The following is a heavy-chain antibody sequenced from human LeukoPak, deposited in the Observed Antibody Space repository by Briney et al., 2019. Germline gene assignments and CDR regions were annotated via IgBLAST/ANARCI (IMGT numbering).Heavy chain of an antibody. D-gene: IGHD6-19*01. Sequence: ASVKVSCKASGYTFTGYYIHWVRQAPGQGLEWMGWINPGSGGTNYAQKFQGRVTMTRDTSISTAYMELSSLRSEDTAVYYCARENSGWYPPDAFDIWGQGTMVTVSS. CDR3: ARENSGWYPPDAFDI. CDR1: GYTFTGYY. CDR2: INPGSGGT. J-gene: IGHJ3*02. V-gene: IGHV1-2*02.